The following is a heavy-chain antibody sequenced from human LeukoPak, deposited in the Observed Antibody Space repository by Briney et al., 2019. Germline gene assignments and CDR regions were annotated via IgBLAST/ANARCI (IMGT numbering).Heavy chain of an antibody. J-gene: IGHJ4*02. D-gene: IGHD2-2*03. CDR3: ARDGDYSTYDLCDY. CDR2: IKRDGSEK. CDR1: GFTFSSYW. V-gene: IGHV3-7*01. Sequence: PGGSLRLSCAASGFTFSSYWMTWVRQAPGKGLEWVANIKRDGSEKNYADSVRGRFVISRDNAKNSLYLQMNSLRAEDTAVYYCARDGDYSTYDLCDYWGQGTLVTVSS.